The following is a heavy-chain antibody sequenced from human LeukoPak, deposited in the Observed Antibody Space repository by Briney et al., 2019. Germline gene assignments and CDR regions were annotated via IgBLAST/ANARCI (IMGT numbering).Heavy chain of an antibody. Sequence: ASVKVSCKASGGTFGSYAISWVRQAPGQGLEWMGRIIPVLGIAVYAQKFQGRVTITADTSTTTTNIELTSLKSEDTAVYYCARGGIAVAGSDGWFDPWGQGTLVIVSA. CDR2: IIPVLGIA. D-gene: IGHD6-19*01. CDR3: ARGGIAVAGSDGWFDP. V-gene: IGHV1-69*04. CDR1: GGTFGSYA. J-gene: IGHJ5*02.